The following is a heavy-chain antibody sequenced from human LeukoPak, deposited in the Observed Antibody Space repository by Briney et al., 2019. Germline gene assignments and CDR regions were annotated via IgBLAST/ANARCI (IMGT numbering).Heavy chain of an antibody. CDR3: AKEGSSSWPYYYYYYMDV. D-gene: IGHD6-13*01. V-gene: IGHV3-74*01. Sequence: GGSLRLSCAASGFTFSSYWLHWVRQAPGKGLVWVSRITTDESSTNYAASVNGRFTISRDNSKNTLYLQMNSLRAEDTAVYYCAKEGSSSWPYYYYYYMDVWGKGTTVTISS. CDR1: GFTFSSYW. J-gene: IGHJ6*03. CDR2: ITTDESST.